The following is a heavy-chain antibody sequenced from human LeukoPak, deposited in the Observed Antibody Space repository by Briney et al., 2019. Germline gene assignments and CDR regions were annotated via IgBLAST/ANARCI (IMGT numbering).Heavy chain of an antibody. D-gene: IGHD2/OR15-2a*01. J-gene: IGHJ4*02. CDR3: ARGRFYDY. CDR1: GFTFSTFS. CDR2: ISSSSSTI. V-gene: IGHV3-48*01. Sequence: PGGSLRLSCAASGFTFSTFSMNWARQAPGKGLEWISYISSSSSTIYYTDSVKGRFTISRDNAKNTLYLQMNSLRADDTAVYYCARGRFYDYWGQGTLVTVSS.